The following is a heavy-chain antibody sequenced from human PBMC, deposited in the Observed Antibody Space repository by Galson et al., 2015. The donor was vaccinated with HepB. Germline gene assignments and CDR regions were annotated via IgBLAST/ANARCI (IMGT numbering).Heavy chain of an antibody. CDR2: ITYDGNNN. CDR3: ARDPRSAAVAGRFDY. V-gene: IGHV3-30-3*01. D-gene: IGHD6-19*01. CDR1: GFTFSSFA. Sequence: SLRLSCAASGFTFSSFAMHWVRQAPGKGLEWVAVITYDGNNNNYADSVRGRFTISRDNSKDTLYLQMNSLRAEDTAVYWCARDPRSAAVAGRFDYWGQGTLVTVSS. J-gene: IGHJ4*02.